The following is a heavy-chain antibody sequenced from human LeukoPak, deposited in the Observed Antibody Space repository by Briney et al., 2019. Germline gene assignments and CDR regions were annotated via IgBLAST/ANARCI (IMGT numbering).Heavy chain of an antibody. J-gene: IGHJ4*02. D-gene: IGHD6-13*01. CDR3: AKGVSSSWYAALNFDY. V-gene: IGHV3-74*01. CDR2: INSDGSRT. CDR1: GFTFSSYW. Sequence: PGGSLRLSCAASGFTFSSYWMHWVRQAPGKGLVWVSRINSDGSRTSYADSVKGRFTISRDNAKNTLYLQMNSLRAEDTAVYYCAKGVSSSWYAALNFDYWGQGTLVTVSS.